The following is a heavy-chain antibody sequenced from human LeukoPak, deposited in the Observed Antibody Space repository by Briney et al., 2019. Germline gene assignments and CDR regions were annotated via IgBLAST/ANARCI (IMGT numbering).Heavy chain of an antibody. D-gene: IGHD3-22*01. J-gene: IGHJ4*02. CDR3: ARLKGYDSGGYLNY. CDR1: GGSISSSSYY. Sequence: SETLSLTCTVSGGSISSSSYYWGWIRQPPGKGLEWIGSIYYSGSTYYNPSLKSRVTISVDTSKNQFSLKLSSVTAADTAVYYCARLKGYDSGGYLNYWGQGTLVTVSS. CDR2: IYYSGST. V-gene: IGHV4-39*01.